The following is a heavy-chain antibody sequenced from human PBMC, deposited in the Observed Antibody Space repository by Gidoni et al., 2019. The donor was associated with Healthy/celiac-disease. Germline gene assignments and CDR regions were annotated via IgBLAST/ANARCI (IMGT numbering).Heavy chain of an antibody. CDR1: GYTFTSYG. D-gene: IGHD3-3*01. V-gene: IGHV1-18*01. J-gene: IGHJ4*02. CDR3: ARDQRFWLQVYFDY. Sequence: QVQLVQSGAEVKKPGASVKVSCTASGYTFTSYGISWVRQAPGQGLEWMGWISAYNGNTNYAQKRQGRVTMTTDTSTSTAYMELRSLRADDTAVYYCARDQRFWLQVYFDYWGQGTLVTVSS. CDR2: ISAYNGNT.